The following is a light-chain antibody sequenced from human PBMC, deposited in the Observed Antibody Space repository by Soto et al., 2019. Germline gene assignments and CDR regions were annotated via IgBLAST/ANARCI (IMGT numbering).Light chain of an antibody. CDR1: QSVSSSY. J-gene: IGKJ1*01. CDR3: QQYGSSPRT. Sequence: EIVLTQSPGTLSLSPGERATFSCRASQSVSSSYLAWYQQKPGQAPMLLIYGASSRATGIPDRFSGSGSGTEFTLTISRLDPEDFAVYYCQQYGSSPRTFGQGTKVEIK. V-gene: IGKV3-20*01. CDR2: GAS.